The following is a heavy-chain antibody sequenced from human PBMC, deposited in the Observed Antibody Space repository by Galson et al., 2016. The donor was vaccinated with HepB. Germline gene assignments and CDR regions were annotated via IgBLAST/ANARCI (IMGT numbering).Heavy chain of an antibody. Sequence: SLRLSCAASGFTFSSYGMTWVRQAPGKGLEWVAVINNNGDTTHFTDSVKGRFTISRDNSKNMLFLEMNGRRVEDTAIYFCAKGNGYNYRLSFEYWGQGTLVTVSS. CDR2: INNNGDTT. CDR1: GFTFSSYG. CDR3: AKGNGYNYRLSFEY. V-gene: IGHV3-23*01. J-gene: IGHJ4*02. D-gene: IGHD5-24*01.